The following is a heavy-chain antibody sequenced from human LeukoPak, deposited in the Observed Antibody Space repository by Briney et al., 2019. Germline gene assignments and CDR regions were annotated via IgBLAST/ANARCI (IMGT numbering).Heavy chain of an antibody. CDR2: IRANGGTT. CDR3: AKRFGSSSRNSDY. J-gene: IGHJ4*02. V-gene: IGHV3-23*01. CDR1: GFTFSSYS. D-gene: IGHD6-6*01. Sequence: GGSLRLSCAASGFTFSSYSMNWVRQAPGKGLEWLSVIRANGGTTYYADSVKGRFTISRDNSRNTLYLQMNSLRAEDTAVYYCAKRFGSSSRNSDYWGQGTLVTVSS.